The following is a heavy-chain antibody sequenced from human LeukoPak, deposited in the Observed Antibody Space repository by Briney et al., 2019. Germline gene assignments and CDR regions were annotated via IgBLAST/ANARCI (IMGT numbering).Heavy chain of an antibody. CDR2: ISSSGSSI. J-gene: IGHJ6*03. D-gene: IGHD1-7*01. CDR1: GFTFNSYS. V-gene: IGHV3-48*04. Sequence: GGSLRLSCAASGFTFNSYSMNWVRQAPGKGLEWVSYISSSGSSIYYADSVKGRFTISRDNAENSLNLQMNSLRAEDTAVYYCARGDNWNSYYYYYMDAWGKGTTVTVFS. CDR3: ARGDNWNSYYYYYMDA.